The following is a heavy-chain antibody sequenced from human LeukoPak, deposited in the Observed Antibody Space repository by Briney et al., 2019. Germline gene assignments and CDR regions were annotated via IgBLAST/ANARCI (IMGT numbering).Heavy chain of an antibody. Sequence: PGGSLRLSCAASGFTFSSYGMHWVRQAPGKGLEWVAVISYDGSNKYYADSVKGRFTISRDNSKNTLYLQMNSLRAEDTAVYYCAKLMDIVVVVAACDYWGQGTLVTVSS. D-gene: IGHD2-15*01. J-gene: IGHJ4*02. CDR3: AKLMDIVVVVAACDY. V-gene: IGHV3-30*18. CDR2: ISYDGSNK. CDR1: GFTFSSYG.